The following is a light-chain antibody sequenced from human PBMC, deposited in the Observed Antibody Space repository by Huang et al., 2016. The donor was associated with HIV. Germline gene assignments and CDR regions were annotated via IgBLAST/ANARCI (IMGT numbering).Light chain of an antibody. CDR1: QSVSSRY. V-gene: IGKV3-20*01. J-gene: IGKJ5*01. CDR3: QQYGSSSIT. Sequence: EIVLTQSPGTLSLSPGERATLSCRASQSVSSRYLAGYQQTPGQAPRRLIYGASSRATGIPDRFSGSGCGTDFTLTISRLEPEDFAVYYCQQYGSSSITFGQGTRLEIK. CDR2: GAS.